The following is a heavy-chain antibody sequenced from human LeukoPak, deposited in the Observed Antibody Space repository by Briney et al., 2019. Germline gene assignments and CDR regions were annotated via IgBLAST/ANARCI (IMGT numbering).Heavy chain of an antibody. CDR2: INPIFGTA. J-gene: IGHJ5*02. V-gene: IGHV1-69*05. Sequence: SVKVSCKASGGTFSSYAISWVRQAPGQGLEWMGGINPIFGTANYAQKFQGRVTITTDESTSTAYMELSSLRSEDTAVYYCARVVPAAANWFDPWGQGTLVTVSS. CDR3: ARVVPAAANWFDP. D-gene: IGHD2-2*01. CDR1: GGTFSSYA.